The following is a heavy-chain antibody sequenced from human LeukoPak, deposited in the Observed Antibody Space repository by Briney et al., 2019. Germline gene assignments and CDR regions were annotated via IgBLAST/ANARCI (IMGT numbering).Heavy chain of an antibody. Sequence: NPSETLSLTCTVSGGSINSSSYYWGWIRQPPGKGLEWIGSIFYSGNTYDNPSLKSRVTISVDTSKNQFSLKLNSVTAADTAVYYCARHRSKWLQSSFDYWGQGTLVTVSS. D-gene: IGHD5-24*01. CDR3: ARHRSKWLQSSFDY. CDR1: GGSINSSSYY. J-gene: IGHJ4*02. V-gene: IGHV4-39*01. CDR2: IFYSGNT.